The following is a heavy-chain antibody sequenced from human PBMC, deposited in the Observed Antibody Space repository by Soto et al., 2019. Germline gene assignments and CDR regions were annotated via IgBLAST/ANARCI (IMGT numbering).Heavy chain of an antibody. Sequence: PSETLSLTCTVSGGSISSGDYYWSWIRQPPGKGLEWIGYIYYSGSTYYNPSLKSRVTISVDTSKNQFSLKLSSVTAADTAVYYCARAGIVYYYGMDVWGQGTTVTVS. CDR3: ARAGIVYYYGMDV. J-gene: IGHJ6*02. V-gene: IGHV4-30-4*01. D-gene: IGHD2-15*01. CDR1: GGSISSGDYY. CDR2: IYYSGST.